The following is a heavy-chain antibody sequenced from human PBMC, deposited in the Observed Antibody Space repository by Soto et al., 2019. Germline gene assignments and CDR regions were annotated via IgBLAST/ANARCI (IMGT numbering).Heavy chain of an antibody. D-gene: IGHD1-7*01. J-gene: IGHJ4*02. Sequence: QVQLQESGPGLVKPSQTLSLTCTVSGDSISSGGYYWSWIRQHPGKGLEWIGYIYDNGGAYYSPSLKGRVVISVDRSENQFSLRLSSVTAADTAVYYFARVKGGTTRRAFDSWGQGTLVTVSS. V-gene: IGHV4-31*03. CDR2: IYDNGGA. CDR1: GDSISSGGYY. CDR3: ARVKGGTTRRAFDS.